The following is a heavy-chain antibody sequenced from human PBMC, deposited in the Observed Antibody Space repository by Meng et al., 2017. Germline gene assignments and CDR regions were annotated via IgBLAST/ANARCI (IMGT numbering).Heavy chain of an antibody. J-gene: IGHJ4*02. CDR2: IYTSGST. Sequence: SETLSLTCTVSGGSISSGSYYWSWIRQPAGKGLEWIGRIYTSGSTNYNPSLKSRVTISVDTSKNQFSLKLSSVTAADTAVYYCASSNYYGSGSYYTNFDYWGQGT. CDR3: ASSNYYGSGSYYTNFDY. D-gene: IGHD3-10*01. V-gene: IGHV4-61*02. CDR1: GGSISSGSYY.